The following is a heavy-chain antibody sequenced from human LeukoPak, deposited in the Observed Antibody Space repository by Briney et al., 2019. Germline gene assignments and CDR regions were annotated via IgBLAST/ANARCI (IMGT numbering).Heavy chain of an antibody. CDR3: ARDLGSVAVAGTSADAFDI. D-gene: IGHD6-19*01. CDR2: INPGGGST. CDR1: GYVFTDYY. J-gene: IGHJ3*02. Sequence: ASVKVSCKASGYVFTDYYMHWVRQAPGQGLEWMGIINPGGGSTSYAQKFQGRVTMTRDMSTSTVYMELSSLRSEDTAVYYCARDLGSVAVAGTSADAFDIWGQGTMVTVSS. V-gene: IGHV1-46*01.